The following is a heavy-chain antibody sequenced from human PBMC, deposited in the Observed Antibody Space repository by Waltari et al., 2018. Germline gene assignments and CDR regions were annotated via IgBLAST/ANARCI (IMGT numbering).Heavy chain of an antibody. CDR1: GFTVSSNY. D-gene: IGHD3-9*01. CDR2: IYSGGST. CDR3: ARGNDILTGWSYYYGMDV. V-gene: IGHV3-53*01. Sequence: EVQLVESGGGLIQPGGSLRLSCAASGFTVSSNYISWVRQAPGKGLEWVSVIYSGGSTYYADSVKGRFTISRDNSKNTLYLQMNSLRAEDTAVYYCARGNDILTGWSYYYGMDVWGQGTTVTVSS. J-gene: IGHJ6*02.